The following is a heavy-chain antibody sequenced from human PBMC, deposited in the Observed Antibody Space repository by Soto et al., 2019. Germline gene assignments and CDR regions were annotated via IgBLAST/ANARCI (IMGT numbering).Heavy chain of an antibody. D-gene: IGHD6-13*01. J-gene: IGHJ4*01. CDR3: AREGQELRY. CDR2: IFHDGST. Sequence: QVQLQESGPGLVKPSGTLSLTCAVSGASISSTNWWSWVRQFPGKGLEWIGEIFHDGSTNYNPSLNSLVTISVYKSKNRFSLGLTSVTAADTAIYYCAREGQELRYCGRGTLVTFSS. CDR1: GASISSTNW. V-gene: IGHV4-4*02.